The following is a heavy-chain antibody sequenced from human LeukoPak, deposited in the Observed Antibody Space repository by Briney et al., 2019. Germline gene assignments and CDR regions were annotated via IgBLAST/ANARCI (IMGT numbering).Heavy chain of an antibody. V-gene: IGHV3-21*01. D-gene: IGHD1-14*01. J-gene: IGHJ4*02. CDR3: EKAEGRKAPDY. CDR2: ISSSSSYI. Sequence: GGSLRLSCAASGFTFSSYSMNWVRQAPGKGLEWVSSISSSSSYIYYADSVKGRFTISRDNAKNSLYLQMNSLRAEDTAVYSSEKAEGRKAPDYWGQGTLVTVSS. CDR1: GFTFSSYS.